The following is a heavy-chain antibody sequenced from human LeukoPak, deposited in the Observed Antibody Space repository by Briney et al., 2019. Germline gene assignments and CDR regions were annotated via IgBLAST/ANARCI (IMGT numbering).Heavy chain of an antibody. Sequence: GGSLRLSCAASGFTFSSYAMHWVRQAPGKGLEYVSAISSNGGSTYYANSVKGRFTISRDNSKNTLYLQMGSLRAEDMAVYYCAREASQGAARPGSSFDPWGQGTLVTVSS. CDR1: GFTFSSYA. CDR2: ISSNGGST. D-gene: IGHD6-6*01. CDR3: AREASQGAARPGSSFDP. J-gene: IGHJ5*02. V-gene: IGHV3-64*01.